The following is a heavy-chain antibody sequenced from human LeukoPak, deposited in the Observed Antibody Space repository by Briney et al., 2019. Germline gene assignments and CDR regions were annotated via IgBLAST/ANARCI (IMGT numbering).Heavy chain of an antibody. J-gene: IGHJ4*02. V-gene: IGHV3-30-3*01. CDR1: GFSFSTYA. CDR2: ISYNGSHT. CDR3: ATSTRRITISD. Sequence: GGSLRLSCAASGFSFSTYAMHWVRQAPGKGLEWAAVISYNGSHTYYAGSVKGRFTVSRDNSKNTLYPQMNGLTTDDTAVYYCATSTRRITISDWGQGALVTVSS. D-gene: IGHD3-9*01.